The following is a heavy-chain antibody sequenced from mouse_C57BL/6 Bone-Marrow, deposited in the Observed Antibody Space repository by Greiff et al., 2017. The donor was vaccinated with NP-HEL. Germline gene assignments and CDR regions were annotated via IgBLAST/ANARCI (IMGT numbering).Heavy chain of an antibody. J-gene: IGHJ2*01. CDR1: GFTFSSYG. Sequence: EVQLVESGGDLVKPGGSLKLSCAASGFTFSSYGMSWVRQTPDKRLEWVATISSGGSYTYYPDSVKGRFTISRDNAKNTLYLQMSSLKSEDTAMYYCARRGLYYGKDFDYWGQGTTLTVSS. V-gene: IGHV5-6*01. CDR3: ARRGLYYGKDFDY. CDR2: ISSGGSYT. D-gene: IGHD1-1*01.